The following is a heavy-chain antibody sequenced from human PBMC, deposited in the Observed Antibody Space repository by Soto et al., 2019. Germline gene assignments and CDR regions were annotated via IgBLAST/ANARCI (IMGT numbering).Heavy chain of an antibody. Sequence: GGPLRLSCAASGFTFSSYAMHWVRQTPGKGLEWVAVISYDGSNKYYADSVKGRFTISRDNSKNPLYLQMNTLKASDTAMYYCARGGDRGGYDWRVFDYWGQGTLVTVS. D-gene: IGHD5-12*01. V-gene: IGHV3-30-3*01. J-gene: IGHJ4*02. CDR3: ARGGDRGGYDWRVFDY. CDR1: GFTFSSYA. CDR2: ISYDGSNK.